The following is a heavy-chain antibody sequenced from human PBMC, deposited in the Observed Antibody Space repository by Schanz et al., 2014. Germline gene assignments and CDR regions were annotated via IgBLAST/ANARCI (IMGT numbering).Heavy chain of an antibody. CDR3: ARDGGRDGYNLAFDV. V-gene: IGHV3-66*01. CDR2: LYNNGAA. D-gene: IGHD5-12*01. CDR1: GFTVSNNY. Sequence: EVQLGESGGGLVQPGGSLRLSCAASGFTVSNNYMSWVRQPPGKGLEWVSVLYNNGAAYYAESVRGRFAISRDNSKNTLYLQMNSLRAEDTAVYFCARDGGRDGYNLAFDVWGQGTLVTVSS. J-gene: IGHJ3*01.